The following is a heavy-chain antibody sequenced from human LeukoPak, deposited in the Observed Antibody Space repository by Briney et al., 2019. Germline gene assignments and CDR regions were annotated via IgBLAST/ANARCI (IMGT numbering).Heavy chain of an antibody. Sequence: QSGGSLRLSCAASGFTFSNYAMSWVRQAPGKGLEWVAGITGSGVDTYYADSVKGRFTISRDNSKSTLYLQMNTLGTEDTAVYYCALPSLGTVALFDFWGQGILVAVSS. CDR1: GFTFSNYA. CDR2: ITGSGVDT. J-gene: IGHJ4*02. D-gene: IGHD4-23*01. V-gene: IGHV3-23*01. CDR3: ALPSLGTVALFDF.